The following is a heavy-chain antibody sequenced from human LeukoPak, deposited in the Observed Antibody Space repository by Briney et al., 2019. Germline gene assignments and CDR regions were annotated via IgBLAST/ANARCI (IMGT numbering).Heavy chain of an antibody. V-gene: IGHV4-4*07. D-gene: IGHD3-3*02. J-gene: IGHJ4*02. CDR3: ARLRRSRLAEFDY. Sequence: SETLSLTCTVSGGSITNFYWSWIRQPAGKGLEWIGRIYSSGTITYNPSLERRVSMSVDTSKNQFSLKLSSVTAADTAVYYCARLRRSRLAEFDYWGQGTLVTVSS. CDR2: IYSSGTI. CDR1: GGSITNFY.